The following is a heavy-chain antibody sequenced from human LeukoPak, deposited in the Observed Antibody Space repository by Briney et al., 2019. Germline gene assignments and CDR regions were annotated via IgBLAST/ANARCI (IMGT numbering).Heavy chain of an antibody. CDR3: ARDQILGFDWLNDY. CDR2: IKQDGSEK. D-gene: IGHD3-9*01. CDR1: GFTFSSYW. J-gene: IGHJ4*02. Sequence: GGSLRLSCAASGFTFSSYWMSWVRQAPGKGLGWVANIKQDGSEKYYVDSVKGRFTISRDNAKNSLYLQMNSLRAEDTAVYYCARDQILGFDWLNDYWGQGTLVTVS. V-gene: IGHV3-7*01.